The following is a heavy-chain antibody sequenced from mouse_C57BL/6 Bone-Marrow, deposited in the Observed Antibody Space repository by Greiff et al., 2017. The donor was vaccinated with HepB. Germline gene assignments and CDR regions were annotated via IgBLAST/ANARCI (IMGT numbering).Heavy chain of an antibody. CDR2: IHPNSGST. CDR3: ARDDYYGSSYGFAY. Sequence: QVQLQQPGAELVKPGASVKLSCKASGYTFTSYWMHWVKQRPGQGLEWIGMIHPNSGSTNYNEKFKSKATLTVDKSTSTAYMQLSSLPSEDSAVSYCARDDYYGSSYGFAYWGQGTLVTVSA. CDR1: GYTFTSYW. V-gene: IGHV1-64*01. J-gene: IGHJ3*01. D-gene: IGHD1-1*01.